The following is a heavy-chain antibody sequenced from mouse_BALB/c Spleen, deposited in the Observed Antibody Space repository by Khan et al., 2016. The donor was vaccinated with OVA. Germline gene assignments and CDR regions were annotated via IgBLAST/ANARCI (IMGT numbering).Heavy chain of an antibody. CDR3: ARPPYISYFLDY. D-gene: IGHD2-10*01. J-gene: IGHJ4*01. CDR1: GYTFTNCG. CDR2: INTYIGEP. Sequence: QIQLVQSGPELKKPGETVKISCKASGYTFTNCGMNWVQQALGKGLKWMGWINTYIGEPTYADDFKGRFAFSLETSANTAYLQINNLTTEDTTTYFCARPPYISYFLDYRGQGTSVNVAS. V-gene: IGHV9-3-1*01.